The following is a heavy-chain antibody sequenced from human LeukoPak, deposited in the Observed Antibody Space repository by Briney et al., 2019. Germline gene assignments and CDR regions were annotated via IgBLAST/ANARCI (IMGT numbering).Heavy chain of an antibody. Sequence: GGSLRLSCAASGFTFSYYWMSWARQAPGKGPEWVANIKQDGTEKYYVDSVKGRFTISRDNAKNSLYLQMNSLRDEDTAVYYCARGQVWSGYTNNYYYYYGMDVWGQGTTVTASS. J-gene: IGHJ6*02. CDR2: IKQDGTEK. CDR1: GFTFSYYW. D-gene: IGHD3-3*01. CDR3: ARGQVWSGYTNNYYYYYGMDV. V-gene: IGHV3-7*01.